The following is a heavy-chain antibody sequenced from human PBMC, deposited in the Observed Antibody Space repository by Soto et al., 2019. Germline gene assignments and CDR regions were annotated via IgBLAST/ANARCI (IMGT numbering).Heavy chain of an antibody. Sequence: ASVKVSCKASGYTFTSYYMHWVRQAPGQGLEWMGIINTSGGSTSYAQKFQGRVTMTRDTTTSTVYMELSSRRSEDTAVYYCASSAKQRGPPGHYYYWMVVWCQGTTVTVFS. CDR2: INTSGGST. J-gene: IGHJ6*02. D-gene: IGHD3-10*01. V-gene: IGHV1-46*01. CDR1: GYTFTSYY. CDR3: ASSAKQRGPPGHYYYWMVV.